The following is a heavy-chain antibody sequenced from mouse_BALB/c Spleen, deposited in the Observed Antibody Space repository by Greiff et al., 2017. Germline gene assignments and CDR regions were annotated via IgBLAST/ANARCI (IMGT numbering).Heavy chain of an antibody. CDR1: GFTFTDYY. Sequence: EVMLVESGGGLVQPGGSLRLSCATSGFTFTDYYMSWVRQPPGKALEWLGFIRNKANGYTTEYSASVKGRFTISRDNSQSILYLQMNTLRAEDSATYYCARELRLRAMDYWGQGTSVTVSS. J-gene: IGHJ4*01. CDR2: IRNKANGYTT. V-gene: IGHV7-3*02. D-gene: IGHD1-2*01. CDR3: ARELRLRAMDY.